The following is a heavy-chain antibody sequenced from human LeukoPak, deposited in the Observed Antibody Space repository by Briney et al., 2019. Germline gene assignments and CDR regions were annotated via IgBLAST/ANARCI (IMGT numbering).Heavy chain of an antibody. D-gene: IGHD1-26*01. CDR2: IIPIFGTA. Sequence: SVTVSFKASGGTFSSYAISWVRQAPGQGLEWMGGIIPIFGTANYAQKFQGRVTITADESTSTAYMELSSLRSEDTAVYYCARGLRGGSYYYGMDVWGQGTTVTVSS. CDR3: ARGLRGGSYYYGMDV. CDR1: GGTFSSYA. V-gene: IGHV1-69*13. J-gene: IGHJ6*02.